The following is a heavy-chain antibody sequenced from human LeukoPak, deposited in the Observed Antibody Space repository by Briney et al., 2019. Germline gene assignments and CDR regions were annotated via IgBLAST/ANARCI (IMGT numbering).Heavy chain of an antibody. CDR2: IIPIFGTA. CDR1: GGTFSSYA. Sequence: ASVKVSCKASGGTFSSYAISWVRQAPGQGLEWMGGIIPIFGTANYAQKFQGRVTITTDESTSTAYMELSSLRSEDTAVYYCARVAAYRGRYYFDYWGQGTLVTVSS. D-gene: IGHD1-26*01. J-gene: IGHJ4*02. CDR3: ARVAAYRGRYYFDY. V-gene: IGHV1-69*05.